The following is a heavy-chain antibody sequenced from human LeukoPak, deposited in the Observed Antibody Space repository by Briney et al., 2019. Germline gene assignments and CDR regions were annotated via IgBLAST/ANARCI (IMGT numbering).Heavy chain of an antibody. CDR3: ARSPRRAVAGLDY. J-gene: IGHJ4*02. CDR1: GFTFSSYS. D-gene: IGHD6-19*01. CDR2: ISSSSSYI. V-gene: IGHV3-21*01. Sequence: GGSLRLSCAASGFTFSSYSMNWVRQAPGKGLEWVSSISSSSSYIYYADSVKGRFTISRDNAKDSLYLQMNSLRAEDTAVYYCARSPRRAVAGLDYWGQGTLVTVSS.